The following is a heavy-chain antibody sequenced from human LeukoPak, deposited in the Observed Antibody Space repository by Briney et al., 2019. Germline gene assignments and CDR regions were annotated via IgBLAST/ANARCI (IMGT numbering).Heavy chain of an antibody. CDR2: FTSGGDYI. CDR1: GFTFNTFN. CDR3: ARGHYDVLAASYKWTPDY. D-gene: IGHD3-9*01. J-gene: IGHJ4*02. Sequence: GGSLRLSCAASGFTFNTFNMNWVRQSPGKGLEWVSSFTSGGDYIYYADSVKGRFTTSRDNAKNSLSLQMNSLRVEDTAVYYCARGHYDVLAASYKWTPDYWGQGTLVTVSS. V-gene: IGHV3-21*01.